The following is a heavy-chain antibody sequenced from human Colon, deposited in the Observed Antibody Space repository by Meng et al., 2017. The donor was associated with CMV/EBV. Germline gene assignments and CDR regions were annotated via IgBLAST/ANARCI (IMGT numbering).Heavy chain of an antibody. CDR2: ISPYCGHT. Sequence: ASVKVSCKASGYIFTTFGITWVRQAPGQGPEWMGWISPYCGHTNSAPKFQGRITLTTDTSTSTAYMDLRSLTSDDTAVYYCVRSLNDASGQFRDYWGQGTLVTVSS. J-gene: IGHJ4*02. V-gene: IGHV1-18*01. CDR1: GYIFTTFG. D-gene: IGHD3-3*01. CDR3: VRSLNDASGQFRDY.